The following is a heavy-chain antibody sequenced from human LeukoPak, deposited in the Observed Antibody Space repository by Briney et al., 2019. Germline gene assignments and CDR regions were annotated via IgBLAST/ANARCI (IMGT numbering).Heavy chain of an antibody. CDR2: ISTDGYTT. J-gene: IGHJ4*02. D-gene: IGHD2-15*01. CDR1: GFTFSSYA. CDR3: VVGGSPGY. V-gene: IGHV3-74*01. Sequence: GGSLRLSCAASGFTFSSYAMSWVRQAPRKGLVWVSRISTDGYTTDYADFVQGRFTVSRDNTKNTWSLEMNSLRAEDTAVYYCVVGGSPGYWGQGTLVTVSS.